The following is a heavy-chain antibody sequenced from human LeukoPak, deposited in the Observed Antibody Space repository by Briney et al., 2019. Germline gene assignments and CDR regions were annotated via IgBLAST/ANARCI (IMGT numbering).Heavy chain of an antibody. CDR3: ARRAFGLGGAYYMDV. Sequence: SETLSLTCAVYGGSFSGYYWSWIRQPPGKGLEWIGEINHSGSTNYNPSLKSRVTISVDTSKNQFSLKLSSVTAADTAVYYCARRAFGLGGAYYMDVWGKGTTVTVSS. J-gene: IGHJ6*03. CDR1: GGSFSGYY. D-gene: IGHD3-16*01. V-gene: IGHV4-34*01. CDR2: INHSGST.